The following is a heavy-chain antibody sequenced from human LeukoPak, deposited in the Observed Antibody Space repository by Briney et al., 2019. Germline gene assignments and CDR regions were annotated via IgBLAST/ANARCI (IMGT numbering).Heavy chain of an antibody. CDR3: AKGAATYYYDSSGVYDY. CDR2: ISGSGGST. V-gene: IGHV3-23*01. D-gene: IGHD3-22*01. J-gene: IGHJ4*02. CDR1: GFTFGKYW. Sequence: PGGSLRLSCVASGFTFGKYWMSWVRQAPGKGLEWVSAISGSGGSTYYADSVKGRFTISRDNSKNTLYLQMNSLRAEDTAVYYCAKGAATYYYDSSGVYDYWGQGTLVTVSS.